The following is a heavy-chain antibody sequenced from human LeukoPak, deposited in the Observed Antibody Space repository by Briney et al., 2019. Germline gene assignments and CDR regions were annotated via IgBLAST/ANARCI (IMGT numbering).Heavy chain of an antibody. CDR3: AKVSDSGGYQTLVY. V-gene: IGHV3-23*01. CDR1: GFTFSSYA. Sequence: GGSLRLSCAASGFTFSSYAMSWVRQAPGKGLEWVSAISGSGGGTYYADSVKGRFTISRDNSKNTLYLQMNSLRVEDTAVYYCAKVSDSGGYQTLVYWGQGTLVTVSS. J-gene: IGHJ4*02. CDR2: ISGSGGGT. D-gene: IGHD3-22*01.